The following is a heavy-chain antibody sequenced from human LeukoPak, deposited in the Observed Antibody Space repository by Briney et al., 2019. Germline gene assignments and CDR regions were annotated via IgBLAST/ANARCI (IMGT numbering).Heavy chain of an antibody. D-gene: IGHD6-19*01. Sequence: ASVKVSCKASGYTFTGYYMHWVRQAPGQGLEWMGWINPNSSGTNYAQKFQGRVTMTRDTSISTAYMELSRLRSDDTAVYYCARDGVYSSGWYVDYWGQGTLVTVSS. CDR1: GYTFTGYY. CDR2: INPNSSGT. J-gene: IGHJ4*02. V-gene: IGHV1-2*02. CDR3: ARDGVYSSGWYVDY.